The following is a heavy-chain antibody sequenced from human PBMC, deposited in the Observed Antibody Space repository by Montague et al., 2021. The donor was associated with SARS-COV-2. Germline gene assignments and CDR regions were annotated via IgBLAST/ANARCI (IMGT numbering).Heavy chain of an antibody. CDR3: ARGGVGATWAFDI. CDR2: IYSGGDT. CDR1: GFTVNSNY. D-gene: IGHD1-26*01. J-gene: IGHJ3*02. Sequence: SLRLSCAASGFTVNSNYMSWVRQAPGKGLEWVALIYSGGDTTYAVSVRDRFTISRDNSKNTLYLQMNNLRVEDTAVFYCARGGVGATWAFDIWGQGTMVTVSS. V-gene: IGHV3-53*01.